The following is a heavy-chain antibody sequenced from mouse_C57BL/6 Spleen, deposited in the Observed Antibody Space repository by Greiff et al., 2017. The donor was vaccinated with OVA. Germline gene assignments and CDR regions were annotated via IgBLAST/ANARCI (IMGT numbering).Heavy chain of an antibody. J-gene: IGHJ3*01. Sequence: DVQLQESGPGLVKPSQSLSLTCSVTGYSITSGYYWNWIRQFPGNKLEWMGYISYDGSNNYNPSLKNRISITRDPSKNQFFLKLNSVTTEDTATYYCAREGLDYGSSYFAYWGQGTLVTVSA. CDR1: GYSITSGYY. D-gene: IGHD1-1*01. CDR2: ISYDGSN. V-gene: IGHV3-6*01. CDR3: AREGLDYGSSYFAY.